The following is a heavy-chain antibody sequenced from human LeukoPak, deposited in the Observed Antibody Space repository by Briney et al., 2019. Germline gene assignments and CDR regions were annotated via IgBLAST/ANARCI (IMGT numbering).Heavy chain of an antibody. D-gene: IGHD3-16*01. Sequence: PSETLSLTCAVYGGSFSGYYWSWIRQPPGKGLEWIGETNHSGSTNYNPSLKSRVTISVDTSKNQFSLKLSSVTAADTAVYYCASRTGGADYWGQGTLVTVSS. J-gene: IGHJ4*02. CDR2: TNHSGST. CDR1: GGSFSGYY. V-gene: IGHV4-34*01. CDR3: ASRTGGADY.